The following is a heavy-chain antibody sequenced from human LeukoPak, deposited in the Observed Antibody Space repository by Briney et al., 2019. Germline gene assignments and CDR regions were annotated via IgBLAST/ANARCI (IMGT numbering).Heavy chain of an antibody. D-gene: IGHD2-2*01. CDR1: GYTFTAYY. J-gene: IGHJ4*02. V-gene: IGHV1-2*02. Sequence: ASVKVSCKSSGYTFTAYYMHWVRQAPGQGLEWMGWINPNSGGTNYAQKFQGRVTLTRDTSISTAYMELSRLTSDDTAVYYCARYCTSTSCDTFDYWGQGTLVTASS. CDR2: INPNSGGT. CDR3: ARYCTSTSCDTFDY.